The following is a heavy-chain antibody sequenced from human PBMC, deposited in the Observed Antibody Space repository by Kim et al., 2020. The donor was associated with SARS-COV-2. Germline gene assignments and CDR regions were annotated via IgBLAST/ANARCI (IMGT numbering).Heavy chain of an antibody. V-gene: IGHV1-46*01. D-gene: IGHD1-26*01. CDR2: INPSGGST. CDR1: GYTFTSYY. Sequence: ASVKVSCKASGYTFTSYYIHWVRQAPGQGLEWMGIINPSGGSTTYAQKFQGRLTMTRDTSTSTVYMELSSLRSDDTAVYFCARAYDLGGGAWFDPGAREPWSPSPQ. CDR3: ARAYDLGGGAWFDP. J-gene: IGHJ5*02.